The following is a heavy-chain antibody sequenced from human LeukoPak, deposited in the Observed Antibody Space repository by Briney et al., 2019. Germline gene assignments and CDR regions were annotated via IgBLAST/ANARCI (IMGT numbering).Heavy chain of an antibody. Sequence: ASVKVSCKASGYTFTSYGINWVRQASGQGLEWMGWISAYNGNTNYAQKLQGRVTMTTDTSTSTAYMELRSLRSDDTAVYYCARGDYYGSGTYYKKTVDYWGQGTLVTVSS. CDR1: GYTFTSYG. V-gene: IGHV1-18*01. CDR3: ARGDYYGSGTYYKKTVDY. J-gene: IGHJ4*02. D-gene: IGHD3-10*01. CDR2: ISAYNGNT.